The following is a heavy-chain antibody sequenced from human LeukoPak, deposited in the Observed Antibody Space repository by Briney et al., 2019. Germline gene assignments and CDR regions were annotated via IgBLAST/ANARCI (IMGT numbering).Heavy chain of an antibody. CDR1: GGSISSGSYY. J-gene: IGHJ4*02. CDR3: ARGITYDYVWGSYRYKYFDY. Sequence: SETLSLTCTVSGGSISSGSYYWSWIRQPPGKGLEWIGEINHSGSTNYNPSLKSRVTISVDTSKNQFSLKLSSVTAADTAVYYCARGITYDYVWGSYRYKYFDYWGQGTLVTVSS. CDR2: INHSGST. V-gene: IGHV4-39*07. D-gene: IGHD3-16*02.